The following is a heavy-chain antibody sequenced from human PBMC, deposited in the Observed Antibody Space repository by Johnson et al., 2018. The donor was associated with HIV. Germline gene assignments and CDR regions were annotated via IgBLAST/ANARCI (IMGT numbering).Heavy chain of an antibody. J-gene: IGHJ3*02. CDR1: GLTFSDYD. Sequence: QVQLVESGGGLVKPGGSLRLSCAASGLTFSDYDMSWIRQAPGKGLEWVSYISSSGSTIYYADSVEGRFTISRDNAKNSLYLQMNSLRAEDTAVYYCAKHNGNSLYWYAFDIWGQGTMVTVSS. D-gene: IGHD5/OR15-5a*01. CDR2: ISSSGSTI. CDR3: AKHNGNSLYWYAFDI. V-gene: IGHV3-11*04.